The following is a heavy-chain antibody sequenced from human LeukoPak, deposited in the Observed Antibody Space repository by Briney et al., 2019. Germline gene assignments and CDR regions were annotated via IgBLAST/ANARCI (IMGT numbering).Heavy chain of an antibody. D-gene: IGHD4-11*01. J-gene: IGHJ4*02. CDR2: ILQDGTIK. CDR1: GFTFSRYA. CDR3: VREDFGNYYFDF. V-gene: IGHV3-30*04. Sequence: PGGSLRLSCAASGFTFSRYALHWVRQAPGKGLEWVAVILQDGTIKYYADSVKGRFTISRDNSKNTLYLQVHSLSTEDTAVYYCVREDFGNYYFDFWGQGTLVTVSS.